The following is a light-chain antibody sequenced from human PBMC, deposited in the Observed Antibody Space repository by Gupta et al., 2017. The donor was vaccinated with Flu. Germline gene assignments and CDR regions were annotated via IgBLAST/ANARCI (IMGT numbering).Light chain of an antibody. J-gene: IGKJ4*01. CDR2: DAS. CDR1: QSVSSY. Sequence: EIVLTQSPATLSLSPGERDTLSCRASQSVSSYLAWYQQKPGQAPRLFIYDASNRATGIPARFSGSGSGTDFTLTISSLEPEDFAVYFCQQRSNWPLTFGGGTKVEIK. V-gene: IGKV3-11*01. CDR3: QQRSNWPLT.